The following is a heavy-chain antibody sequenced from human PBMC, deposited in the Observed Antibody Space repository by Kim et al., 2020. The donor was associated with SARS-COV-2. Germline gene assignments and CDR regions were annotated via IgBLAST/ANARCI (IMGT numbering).Heavy chain of an antibody. CDR2: IYYDGST. V-gene: IGHV4-39*02. CDR3: ARTTSGWPHYFFDY. CDR1: GGSISSSSYY. D-gene: IGHD6-19*01. Sequence: SETLSLTCPVSGGSISSSSYYWGWIRQPPGKGLEWIGTIYYDGSTYYNPSLKSRVTISVDTSKNHFSLKLSSVTAADTAGYYCARTTSGWPHYFFDYWG. J-gene: IGHJ4*01.